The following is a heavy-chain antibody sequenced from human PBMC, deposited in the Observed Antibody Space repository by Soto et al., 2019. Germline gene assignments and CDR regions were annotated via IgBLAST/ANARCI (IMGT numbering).Heavy chain of an antibody. D-gene: IGHD3-10*01. CDR3: ARGRDYGLGTNRHYYGMDV. Sequence: QVQLQESGPGLVKSSETLSLTCTVSGGSISGYYWSWIRQPAGKGLEWIGRLYTMGSTNYNPSLQSRVTMSVDTSKNEFSLKVSSVTAADTAVYFCARGRDYGLGTNRHYYGMDVWGQGTTVTVSS. CDR1: GGSISGYY. V-gene: IGHV4-4*07. CDR2: LYTMGST. J-gene: IGHJ6*02.